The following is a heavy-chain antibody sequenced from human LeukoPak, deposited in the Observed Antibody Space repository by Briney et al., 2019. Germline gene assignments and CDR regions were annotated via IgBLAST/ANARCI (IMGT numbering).Heavy chain of an antibody. J-gene: IGHJ5*02. D-gene: IGHD3-16*01. CDR3: ARDYAGENWFDP. CDR2: IWYDGSNK. Sequence: RSLILSCAASGFTFSSYGMHWVRQAPGKGLEWVAVIWYDGSNKYYADSVKGRFTISRDNSKNTLYLQMNSLRAEDTAVYYCARDYAGENWFDPWGQGTLVTVSS. V-gene: IGHV3-33*01. CDR1: GFTFSSYG.